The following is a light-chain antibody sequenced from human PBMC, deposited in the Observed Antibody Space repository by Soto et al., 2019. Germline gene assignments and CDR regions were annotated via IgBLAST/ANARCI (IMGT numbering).Light chain of an antibody. J-gene: IGKJ2*01. CDR1: QSVSSSY. Sequence: EIVLTQSPGTLSLSPGERATLSCRASQSVSSSYLAWYQHKPGQAPRLLIYGASSRATGIPDRFSGSGSGTDFILTLSRLEPENSAVYYCKQYFRSPHTFGQGTKLVIK. V-gene: IGKV3-20*01. CDR2: GAS. CDR3: KQYFRSPHT.